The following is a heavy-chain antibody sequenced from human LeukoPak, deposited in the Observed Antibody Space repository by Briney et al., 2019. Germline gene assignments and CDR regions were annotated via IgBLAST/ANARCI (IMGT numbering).Heavy chain of an antibody. D-gene: IGHD2-2*01. CDR2: VYHSGST. V-gene: IGHV4-30-2*01. CDR1: GDSISSTVFY. J-gene: IGHJ4*02. Sequence: TSETLSLTCSVSGDSISSTVFYWTWIRQPPGKGLEWIGNVYHSGSTYYNPSLKSRVAISVDTSKNQFSLKLSSVTAADTAVYYCARERGVGGMGYCSSTSCYGSDYWGQGTLVTVSS. CDR3: ARERGVGGMGYCSSTSCYGSDY.